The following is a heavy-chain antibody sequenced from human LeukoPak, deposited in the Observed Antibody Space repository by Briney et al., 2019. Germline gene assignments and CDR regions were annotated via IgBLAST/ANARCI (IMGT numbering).Heavy chain of an antibody. Sequence: GASVKVSCKASGYTITGYYIHWVRQAPGQGLEWMGWINPSSGGSTYAQKFQGRVTMTRDTSISTAYMELSSLRSDDRAVYYCETITEDWENNYWGQGTLVTVSS. CDR2: INPSSGGS. CDR1: GYTITGYY. V-gene: IGHV1-2*02. J-gene: IGHJ4*02. CDR3: ETITEDWENNY. D-gene: IGHD3/OR15-3a*01.